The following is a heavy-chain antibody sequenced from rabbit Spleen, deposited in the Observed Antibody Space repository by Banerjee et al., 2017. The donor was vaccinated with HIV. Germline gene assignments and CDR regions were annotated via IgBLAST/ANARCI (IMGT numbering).Heavy chain of an antibody. D-gene: IGHD8-1*01. CDR2: IDAGSSAFT. CDR1: GVSFSISSY. CDR3: ARDSGSSFSSYGMDL. V-gene: IGHV1S40*01. Sequence: QSLEESGGDLVKPGASLTLTCTASGVSFSISSYMCWVRQAPGKGLEWIACIDAGSSAFTYFATWAKGRFTCSKTSSTTVTLQMTSLTAADTATYFCARDSGSSFSSYGMDLWGPGTLVTVS. J-gene: IGHJ6*01.